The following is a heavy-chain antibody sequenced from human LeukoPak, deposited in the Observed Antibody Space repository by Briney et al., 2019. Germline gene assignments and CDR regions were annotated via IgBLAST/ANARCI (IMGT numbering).Heavy chain of an antibody. J-gene: IGHJ5*02. CDR3: ARVISNWFDP. CDR2: IYYSGST. CDR1: GGSISRSGYY. V-gene: IGHV4-31*03. D-gene: IGHD3-16*02. Sequence: SETLSLTCTVSGGSISRSGYYWSWVRQHPGKGLEWIGYIYYSGSTYYNPFLKSRVTISVDTSKNQFSLKLSSVTAADTAVYYCARVISNWFDPWGQGTLVTVSS.